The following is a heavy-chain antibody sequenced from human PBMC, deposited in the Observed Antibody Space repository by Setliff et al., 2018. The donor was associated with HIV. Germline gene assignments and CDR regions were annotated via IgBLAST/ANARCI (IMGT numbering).Heavy chain of an antibody. CDR2: ISAYNGNT. CDR1: GYTFSSYG. J-gene: IGHJ6*02. Sequence: ASVKVSCKASGYTFSSYGISWVRQAPGQGVEWMGWISAYNGNTNYAQKLQGRVTMTTDTSTSTAYMELSSLRGDDMAVYYCASGKNYIFWSSYFGMDVWGQGTTVTVSS. CDR3: ASGKNYIFWSSYFGMDV. V-gene: IGHV1-18*03. D-gene: IGHD3-3*01.